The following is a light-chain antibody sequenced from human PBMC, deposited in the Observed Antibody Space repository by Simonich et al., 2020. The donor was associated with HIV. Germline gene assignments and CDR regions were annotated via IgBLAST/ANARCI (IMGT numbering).Light chain of an antibody. J-gene: IGLJ3*02. CDR2: LNSDGSH. V-gene: IGLV4-69*01. CDR3: QTWGAGAGANWV. CDR1: SGHSSYA. Sequence: QLVLTQSPSASASLGASVKLTCTLSSGHSSYAIAWHQQQPEKGPRYLMKLNSDGSHSKGDGIPDRCSGSSSGAERYLTISSLQSEDEADYYCQTWGAGAGANWVFGGGTKLTVL.